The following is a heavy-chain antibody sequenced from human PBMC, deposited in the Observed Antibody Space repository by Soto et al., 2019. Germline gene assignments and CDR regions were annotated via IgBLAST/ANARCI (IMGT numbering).Heavy chain of an antibody. J-gene: IGHJ4*02. CDR2: IYHSGST. CDR1: SDFISTSTW. CDR3: ASSPGSLAGDY. Sequence: CAVSSDFISTSTWWSWVRQPPGRGLEWIGEIYHSGSTNYNPSLKSRVTISVDKTKNQFSLNLSSVTAADTAVYYCASSPGSLAGDYWGQGTLVTVSS. V-gene: IGHV4-4*02. D-gene: IGHD2-15*01.